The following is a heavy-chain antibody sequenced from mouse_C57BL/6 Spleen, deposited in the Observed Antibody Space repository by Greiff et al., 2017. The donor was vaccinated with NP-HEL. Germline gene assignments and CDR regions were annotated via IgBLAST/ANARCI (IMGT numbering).Heavy chain of an antibody. Sequence: QVQLQQSGAELMKPGASVKLSCKATGYKFTGYWIEWVKQRPGHGLEWIGEISPGSGSTNYNEKFKGKATLTADTSSNTAYMQLSSLTTEDSAIYYCAIYNGKGGFAYWGQGTLVTVSA. V-gene: IGHV1-9*01. CDR1: GYKFTGYW. CDR2: ISPGSGST. D-gene: IGHD2-1*01. CDR3: AIYNGKGGFAY. J-gene: IGHJ3*01.